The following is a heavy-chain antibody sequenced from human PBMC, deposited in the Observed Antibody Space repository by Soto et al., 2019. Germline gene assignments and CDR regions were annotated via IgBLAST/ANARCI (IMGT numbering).Heavy chain of an antibody. CDR1: GFTFSSYA. D-gene: IGHD4-17*01. Sequence: EVQLLESGGGLVQPGGSLRLSCAASGFTFSSYAMSWVRQAPGKGLEWVSAISGSGGSTYYADSVKGRFTISRDNSKNTLYLQMNSLRAEDTAVYYCAKDPYGDETTGAFFDYWGQGTLVTVSS. CDR2: ISGSGGST. CDR3: AKDPYGDETTGAFFDY. V-gene: IGHV3-23*01. J-gene: IGHJ4*02.